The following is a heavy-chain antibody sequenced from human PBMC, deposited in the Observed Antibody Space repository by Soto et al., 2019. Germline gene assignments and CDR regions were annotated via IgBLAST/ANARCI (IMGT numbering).Heavy chain of an antibody. J-gene: IGHJ4*02. CDR2: FDPEDGET. Sequence: GASVKVSCKVSGYTLTELSMHWVRQAPGKGLEWMGGFDPEDGETIYAQKFQGRVTMTEDTSTDTAYMELSSLRSEDTAVYYCATGGGIAATYYFDYWGQGTLVTVPS. CDR3: ATGGGIAATYYFDY. CDR1: GYTLTELS. V-gene: IGHV1-24*01. D-gene: IGHD6-13*01.